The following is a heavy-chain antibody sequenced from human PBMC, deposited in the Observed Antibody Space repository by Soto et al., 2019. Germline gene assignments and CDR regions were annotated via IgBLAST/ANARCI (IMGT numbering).Heavy chain of an antibody. CDR1: GYTHTELS. CDR2: FDPEDGET. Sequence: SVKVSCKVSGYTHTELSMHWVRQAPGKGLEWMGGFDPEDGETIYAQKFQGRVTMTEDTSTDTAYMELSSLRSEDTAVYYCATDPWEWRAAAVSPWGQGTLVTVSS. CDR3: ATDPWEWRAAAVSP. V-gene: IGHV1-24*01. D-gene: IGHD6-13*01. J-gene: IGHJ5*02.